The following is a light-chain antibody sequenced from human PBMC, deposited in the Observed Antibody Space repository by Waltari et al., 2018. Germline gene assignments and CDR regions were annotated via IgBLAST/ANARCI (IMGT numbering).Light chain of an antibody. V-gene: IGLV3-1*01. CDR2: QAT. Sequence: SYELTQPPSVSVSPGQTASITCSGTDLGDKYSCWYQQKPGQSPILVIYQATKQPSGIPARFSGSNYGNTATLTISGTQTMDEADYYCQAWDGSTGVFGGGTKLTVL. J-gene: IGLJ3*02. CDR3: QAWDGSTGV. CDR1: DLGDKY.